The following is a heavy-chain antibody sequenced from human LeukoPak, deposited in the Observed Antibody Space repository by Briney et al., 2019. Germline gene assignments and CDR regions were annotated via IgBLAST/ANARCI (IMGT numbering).Heavy chain of an antibody. CDR3: AKEDDFWSGYCHY. D-gene: IGHD3-3*01. Sequence: GGSLRLSCAASGFIFTNYAMSWVRQAPGKGLEWVSGIGGGGSTYYADSVKGRFTISRDNSKNTLYLQMNSLRAEDTGVYYCAKEDDFWSGYCHYWGQGTLVTVSS. CDR1: GFIFTNYA. J-gene: IGHJ4*02. CDR2: IGGGGST. V-gene: IGHV3-23*01.